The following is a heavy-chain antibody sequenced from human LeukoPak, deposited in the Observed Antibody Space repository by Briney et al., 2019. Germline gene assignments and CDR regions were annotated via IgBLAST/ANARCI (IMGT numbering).Heavy chain of an antibody. CDR3: GLSGNYYYYYMDV. CDR1: GYTFTSYY. J-gene: IGHJ6*03. V-gene: IGHV1-69*13. D-gene: IGHD6-25*01. Sequence: GASVKVSCKASGYTFTSYYMHWVRQAPGQGLEWMGGIIPIFGIPDSAQKFQGRLTITADESTTTAYMELSSLRSDDTAIYYCGLSGNYYYYYMDVWGKGTTVTISS. CDR2: IIPIFGIP.